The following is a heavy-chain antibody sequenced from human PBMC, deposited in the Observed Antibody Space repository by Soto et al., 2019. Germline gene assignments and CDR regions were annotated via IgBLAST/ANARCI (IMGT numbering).Heavy chain of an antibody. CDR1: GGSISSYY. CDR2: IYYSGST. D-gene: IGHD2-2*01. Sequence: SETLSLTCTVSGGSISSYYWSWIRQPPGKGLEWIGYIYYSGSTNYNPSLKSRVTISVDTSKNQFSLKLSSVTAADTAVYYCAGDFYCSSTSCYLGAFDIWGQGTMVTVSS. V-gene: IGHV4-59*01. CDR3: AGDFYCSSTSCYLGAFDI. J-gene: IGHJ3*02.